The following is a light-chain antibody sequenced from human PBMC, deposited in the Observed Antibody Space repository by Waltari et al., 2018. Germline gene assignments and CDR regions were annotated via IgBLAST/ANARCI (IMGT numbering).Light chain of an antibody. J-gene: IGKJ4*01. CDR1: QSVSSN. CDR2: GAS. V-gene: IGKV3-15*01. CDR3: QQYNNWPLLT. Sequence: IVMTQSPATLSVSPGERANLSCRASQSVSSNLAWYQQKPGQAPRLLIYGASTRATGIPARFSGSGSGTEFTLTISSLQSEDFAVYYCQQYNNWPLLTFGGGTKVEIK.